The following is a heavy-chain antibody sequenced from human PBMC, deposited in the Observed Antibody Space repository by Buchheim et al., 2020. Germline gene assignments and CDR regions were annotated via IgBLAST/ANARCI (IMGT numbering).Heavy chain of an antibody. Sequence: QLQLQESGPGLVKPSETLSLTCTVSGGSISSSSYYWGWIRQPPGKGLEWIGSIFHSGNTYYNPSLKSRVTMSVDTSKNQFSLKLSSVTAADTAVYYCARLLWTPGSGLPHYYFDYWGQGTL. D-gene: IGHD6-19*01. J-gene: IGHJ4*02. CDR1: GGSISSSSYY. CDR3: ARLLWTPGSGLPHYYFDY. CDR2: IFHSGNT. V-gene: IGHV4-39*01.